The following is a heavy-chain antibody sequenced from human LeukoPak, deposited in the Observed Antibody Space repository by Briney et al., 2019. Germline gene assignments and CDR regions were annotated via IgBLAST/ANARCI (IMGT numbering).Heavy chain of an antibody. CDR3: ARHSGSGSYYTYNFQH. CDR2: ISSSGSTI. J-gene: IGHJ1*01. CDR1: GFTFSSYE. D-gene: IGHD3-10*01. V-gene: IGHV3-48*03. Sequence: GGSLRLSCAASGFTFSSYEMNWVRQAPGKGLEWVSYISSSGSTIYYADSVKGRFTISRDNAKNSLYLQMNSLRAEDTAVYYCARHSGSGSYYTYNFQHWGQGTLVTVSS.